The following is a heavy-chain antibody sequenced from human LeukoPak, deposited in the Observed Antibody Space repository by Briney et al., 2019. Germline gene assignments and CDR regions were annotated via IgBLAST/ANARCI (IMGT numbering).Heavy chain of an antibody. CDR3: AKDIVVVPAAIRAVATIRDY. CDR1: GFTFASYA. J-gene: IGHJ4*02. V-gene: IGHV3-23*01. D-gene: IGHD2-2*02. CDR2: ISSSGSST. Sequence: GGSLRRSCAASGFTFASYAMSWVRQAPGKGLESVSAISSSGSSTYYADSVKGRFTISRDNSKNTLYLQMNSLRAEDTAVYYCAKDIVVVPAAIRAVATIRDYWGQGTLVTVSS.